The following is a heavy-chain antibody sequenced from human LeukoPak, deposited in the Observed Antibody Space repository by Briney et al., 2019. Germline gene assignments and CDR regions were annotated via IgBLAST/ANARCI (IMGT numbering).Heavy chain of an antibody. D-gene: IGHD3-10*01. Sequence: GGSLRLSCAASGFTFSSYSMNWVRQAPGKGLEWVSSISSSSSYIYYADSVKGRFTVSRDNAKNSLYLQMNSLRAEDTAVYYCARDQLKTGSYFDYWGQGTLVTVSS. CDR3: ARDQLKTGSYFDY. V-gene: IGHV3-21*01. CDR2: ISSSSSYI. J-gene: IGHJ4*02. CDR1: GFTFSSYS.